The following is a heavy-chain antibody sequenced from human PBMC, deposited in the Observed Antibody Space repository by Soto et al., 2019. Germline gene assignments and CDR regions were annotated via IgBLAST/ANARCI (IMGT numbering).Heavy chain of an antibody. CDR2: IYPGDSDT. CDR1: GYSFTSYW. V-gene: IGHV5-51*01. J-gene: IGHJ5*02. CDR3: ARVLSYYDFWSGKFDP. Sequence: PGESLKISCKGSGYSFTSYWIGWVRQMPGKGLEWMGIIYPGDSDTRYSPSFQGQVTISADKSISTAYLQWSSLKASDTAMYYCARVLSYYDFWSGKFDPWGQGTLVTVSS. D-gene: IGHD3-3*01.